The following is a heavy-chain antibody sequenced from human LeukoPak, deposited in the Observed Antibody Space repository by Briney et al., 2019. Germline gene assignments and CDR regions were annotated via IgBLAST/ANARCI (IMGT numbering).Heavy chain of an antibody. CDR3: ARVGRIGLTAILDY. J-gene: IGHJ4*02. D-gene: IGHD2-21*02. CDR2: IYHSAST. V-gene: IGHV4-4*02. Sequence: SGTLSLTCAVSGGSISSSNWWSWVRQPPGKGLEWIGEIYHSASTNYNPSLKSRVTISVDKSKNQFSLKLSSVTAADTAVYYCARVGRIGLTAILDYWGQGTLVTVSS. CDR1: GGSISSSNW.